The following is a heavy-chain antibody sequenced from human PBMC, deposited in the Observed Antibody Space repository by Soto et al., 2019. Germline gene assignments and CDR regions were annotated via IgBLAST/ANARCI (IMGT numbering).Heavy chain of an antibody. CDR3: PGYHRWSKQFYGMDV. V-gene: IGHV4-31*03. CDR2: IYYSGST. D-gene: IGHD2-15*01. CDR1: GDSISSNGYY. J-gene: IGHJ6*02. Sequence: SETLSLTCTVSGDSISSNGYYWIWTRQHPGKGLERIGYIYYSGSTYYNPSLKSRVTISLETSKKQFSLKLSSVTAADTAAYYFPGYHRWSKQFYGMDVWGQGTTVTVSS.